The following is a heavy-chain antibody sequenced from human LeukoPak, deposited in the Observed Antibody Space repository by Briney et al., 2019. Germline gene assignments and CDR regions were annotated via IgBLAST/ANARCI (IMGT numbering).Heavy chain of an antibody. V-gene: IGHV4-39*01. CDR2: IYYSGST. CDR1: GGSISSISYC. D-gene: IGHD2-15*01. J-gene: IGHJ4*02. Sequence: SETLSLTCTISGGSISSISYCWGWIRQPPGKGLEWIGSIYYSGSTYYNPSLKSRVTMSVDTSKNQFSLKLSSVTAADTTIYYCARRYCSDGSCSFDYWGQGTLVTVSS. CDR3: ARRYCSDGSCSFDY.